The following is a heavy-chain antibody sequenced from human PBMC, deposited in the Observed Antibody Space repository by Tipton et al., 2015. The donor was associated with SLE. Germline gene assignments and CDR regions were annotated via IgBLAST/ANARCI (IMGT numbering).Heavy chain of an antibody. CDR1: GDSIISGSYY. Sequence: TLSLTCTVSGDSIISGSYYWGWIRQPPGKGLEWIGSVFSGGNAYYNPSLKSRVTVSVDTSENQFSVKLRSVTAADTAVYFCAARTGDVLYYYYMDVWGKGTTVTVSS. CDR2: VFSGGNA. V-gene: IGHV4-39*07. D-gene: IGHD7-27*01. J-gene: IGHJ6*03. CDR3: AARTGDVLYYYYMDV.